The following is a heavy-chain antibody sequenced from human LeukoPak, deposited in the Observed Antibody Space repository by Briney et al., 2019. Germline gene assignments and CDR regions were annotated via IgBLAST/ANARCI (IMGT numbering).Heavy chain of an antibody. CDR2: ISAYNGNT. CDR3: ARASGSYWWFDS. D-gene: IGHD1-26*01. J-gene: IGHJ5*01. V-gene: IGHV1-18*01. Sequence: GSVKVSCKASGYTFTSYGFSWVRQAPGQGLEYMGWISAYNGNTNYAQKLQGRVTMTTDTSTSTAYMELSRLRSDDTAVYYCARASGSYWWFDSWGQGTLVTVSS. CDR1: GYTFTSYG.